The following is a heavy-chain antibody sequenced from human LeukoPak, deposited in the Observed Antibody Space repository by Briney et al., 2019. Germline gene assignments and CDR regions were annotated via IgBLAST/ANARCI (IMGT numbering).Heavy chain of an antibody. CDR2: ISYDGSNR. Sequence: GRSLRLSCAASGFTFSDYGIHLVRQAPGKGLEWVAVISYDGSNRYYADSVKGRFAISRDNSKKTLSVQMNSLRAEDTAVYYCAKALRTWGYCGGDCSNVHVFDIWGQGTMVTVSS. CDR1: GFTFSDYG. V-gene: IGHV3-30*18. D-gene: IGHD2-21*02. CDR3: AKALRTWGYCGGDCSNVHVFDI. J-gene: IGHJ3*02.